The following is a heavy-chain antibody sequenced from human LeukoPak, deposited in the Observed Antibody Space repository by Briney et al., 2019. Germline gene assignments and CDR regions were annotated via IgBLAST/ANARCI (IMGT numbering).Heavy chain of an antibody. J-gene: IGHJ4*02. CDR3: ASQSRHKWELLHDY. CDR2: IIPIFGTA. Sequence: ASVTVSCTASGGTFSSYAISWVRQAPGQGLEWMGGIIPIFGTANYAQKFQGRVTITADESTSTAYMELSSLRSEDTAVYYCASQSRHKWELLHDYWGQGTLVTVSS. CDR1: GGTFSSYA. V-gene: IGHV1-69*13. D-gene: IGHD1-26*01.